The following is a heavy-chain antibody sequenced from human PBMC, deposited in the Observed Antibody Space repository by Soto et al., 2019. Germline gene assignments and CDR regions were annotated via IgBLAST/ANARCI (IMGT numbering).Heavy chain of an antibody. V-gene: IGHV4-59*01. CDR1: GGSIDSSY. CDR3: ASAVTSFDR. CDR2: IYYSGTT. Sequence: SETLSLTCTVAGGSIDSSYWNWIRQPPGQGLEWIGYIYYSGTTTYNPSLKSRVTISLDMSKRQFSLNLTSVTAADTAGYYCASAVTSFDRWGRET. J-gene: IGHJ4*01. D-gene: IGHD4-17*01.